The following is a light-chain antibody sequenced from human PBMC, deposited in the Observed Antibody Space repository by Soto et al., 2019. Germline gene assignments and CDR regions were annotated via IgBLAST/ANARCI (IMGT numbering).Light chain of an antibody. CDR1: ESVSTN. CDR2: GAS. J-gene: IGKJ4*01. CDR3: QQYHNWPLT. V-gene: IGKV3-15*01. Sequence: EIEMTHSPATLSLGPWEIVTLSCRASESVSTNLAWYQQKAGQAPRLLIYGASTRATGIPARFSGSGSGTEFTLTISSLQSEDFAVYYSQQYHNWPLTFGEGTKVDIK.